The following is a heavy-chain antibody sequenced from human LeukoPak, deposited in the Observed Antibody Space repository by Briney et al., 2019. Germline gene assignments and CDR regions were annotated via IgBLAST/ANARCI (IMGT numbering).Heavy chain of an antibody. J-gene: IGHJ5*02. D-gene: IGHD6-25*01. Sequence: SETLSLTCAVYGGSFSGYYWSWIRQPPGKGLEWIGEINHSGSTNYNPSLKSRVTISVDTSKNQFSLKLSSVTAADTAVYYCARTERWFDPWGQGTLVTVSS. CDR1: GGSFSGYY. V-gene: IGHV4-34*01. CDR3: ARTERWFDP. CDR2: INHSGST.